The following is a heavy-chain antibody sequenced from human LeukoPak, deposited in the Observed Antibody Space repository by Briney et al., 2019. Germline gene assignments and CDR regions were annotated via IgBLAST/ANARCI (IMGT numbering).Heavy chain of an antibody. D-gene: IGHD6-6*01. J-gene: IGHJ5*02. CDR3: ARGYYLRSSIAARRYSWFDP. V-gene: IGHV4-34*01. Sequence: SETLSLTCAVYGGSFSGYYWSWIRQPPGKGLEWIGEINHSGSTNYNPSLKSRVTISVDTSKNQFSLKLSSVTAADTAVYYCARGYYLRSSIAARRYSWFDPWGQGTLVTVSS. CDR2: INHSGST. CDR1: GGSFSGYY.